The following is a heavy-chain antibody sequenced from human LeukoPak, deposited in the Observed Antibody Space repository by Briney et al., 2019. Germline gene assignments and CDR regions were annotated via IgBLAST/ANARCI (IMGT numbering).Heavy chain of an antibody. Sequence: GESLKISCKGSGYSFTNYWIGWVRQMPGKGLEWMGFIYPGDSDTRYSPSFQGQVTISADKSISTAYLQWSSLKASDTAMYYCARHSSRYYYDSSGYYYGYWGQGTLVTVSS. CDR3: ARHSSRYYYDSSGYYYGY. D-gene: IGHD3-22*01. CDR2: IYPGDSDT. V-gene: IGHV5-51*01. J-gene: IGHJ4*02. CDR1: GYSFTNYW.